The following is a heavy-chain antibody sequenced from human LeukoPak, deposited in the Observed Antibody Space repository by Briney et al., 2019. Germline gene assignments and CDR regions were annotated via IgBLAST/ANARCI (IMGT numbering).Heavy chain of an antibody. CDR2: IYYSGST. J-gene: IGHJ4*02. V-gene: IGHV4-39*01. D-gene: IGHD3-3*01. CDR1: GGSISSSSYY. CDR3: ARGKGDTIFGVVINYYFDY. Sequence: KPSETLPLTCTVSGGSISSSSYYWGWIRQPPGKGLEWIGSIYYSGSTYYNPSLKSRVTISVDTSKTQFSLKLRSVTAADTAVYYCARGKGDTIFGVVINYYFDYWGQGTLVTVSS.